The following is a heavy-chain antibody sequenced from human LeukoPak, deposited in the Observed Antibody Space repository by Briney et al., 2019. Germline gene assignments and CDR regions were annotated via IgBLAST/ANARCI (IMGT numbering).Heavy chain of an antibody. CDR2: INHSGST. D-gene: IGHD1-26*01. V-gene: IGHV4-34*01. Sequence: SETLSLTCAVYGGSFSGYYWSWIRQPPGKGLEWIGEINHSGSTNYNPSLKSRVTISVDTSKNQFSLKLSSVTAADTAVYYCAREIVGAGGVVYWGQGTLVTVSS. CDR1: GGSFSGYY. CDR3: AREIVGAGGVVY. J-gene: IGHJ4*02.